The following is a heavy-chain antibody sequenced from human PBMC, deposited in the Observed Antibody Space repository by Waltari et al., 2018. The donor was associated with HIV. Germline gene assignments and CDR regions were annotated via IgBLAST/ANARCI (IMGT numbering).Heavy chain of an antibody. Sequence: QITLKESGPTLVKPTQTLTLTCTFSGFSLSTRGVGVGWIRKPPGKSLEWLALIYWDDDKRYSPSLKGRLTITKDTSKNPVVLTMTNMDPVDTATYYWAHRRVGSGHKHYYYYGMDVWGQGTTVTVSS. CDR2: IYWDDDK. V-gene: IGHV2-5*02. D-gene: IGHD3-3*01. CDR1: GFSLSTRGVG. J-gene: IGHJ6*02. CDR3: AHRRVGSGHKHYYYYGMDV.